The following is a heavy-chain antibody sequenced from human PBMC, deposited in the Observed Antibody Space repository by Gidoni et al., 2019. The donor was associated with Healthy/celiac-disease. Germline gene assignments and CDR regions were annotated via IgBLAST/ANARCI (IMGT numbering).Heavy chain of an antibody. CDR3: ARSGYCSGGSCYGDY. CDR2: IWYDGSNK. J-gene: IGHJ4*02. D-gene: IGHD2-15*01. CDR1: GFTFSSYG. Sequence: QVQLVASGGGVVQPERSLRLSCSASGFTFSSYGMPWVRQAPGKGREWVAVIWYDGSNKDYADSVKGRFTISRDNSKNTLYLQMNSLRAEDTAVYYCARSGYCSGGSCYGDYWGQGTLVTVSS. V-gene: IGHV3-33*01.